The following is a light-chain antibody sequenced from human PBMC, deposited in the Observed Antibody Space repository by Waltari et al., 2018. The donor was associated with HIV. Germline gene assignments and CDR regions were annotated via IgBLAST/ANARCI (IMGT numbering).Light chain of an antibody. J-gene: IGLJ3*02. CDR1: TSNIGAGYD. V-gene: IGLV1-40*01. Sequence: QSVLSQPPSVSGAPGQRVTISCTGRTSNIGAGYDVHWYQLLPGTAPKLLIYTNTYRPSGVPGRFSGSKSDTSASLAITGLQAEDAADYYCQSYDSSLSASVFGGGTKLTVL. CDR3: QSYDSSLSASV. CDR2: TNT.